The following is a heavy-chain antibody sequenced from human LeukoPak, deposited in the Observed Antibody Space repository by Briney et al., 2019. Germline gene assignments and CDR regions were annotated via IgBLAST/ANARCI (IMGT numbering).Heavy chain of an antibody. V-gene: IGHV4-39*07. Sequence: SETLSLTCTVSGGSISSSTSHWGWIRQPPGKGLEWIGTIHYSGRTYYNPSLKSRVTISVDKSKNQFSLKLSSVTAADTAVYYCARLPRFVAAAGTAVELDYWGQGTLVTVSS. D-gene: IGHD6-13*01. CDR3: ARLPRFVAAAGTAVELDY. J-gene: IGHJ4*02. CDR1: GGSISSSTSH. CDR2: IHYSGRT.